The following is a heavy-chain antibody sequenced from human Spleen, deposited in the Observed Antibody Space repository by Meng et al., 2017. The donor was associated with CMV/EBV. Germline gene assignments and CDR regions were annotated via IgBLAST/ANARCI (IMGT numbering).Heavy chain of an antibody. CDR3: ARKRGDNYDFWSGFGGMDV. V-gene: IGHV3-11*04. Sequence: GRSLRLSCAASGFTFSDYYMSWIRQAPGKGLEWVSYISSSGSTIYYADSVKGRFTISRDNAKNSLYLQMNSLRAEDTAVYYCARKRGDNYDFWSGFGGMDVWGQGTTVTVSS. J-gene: IGHJ6*02. CDR1: GFTFSDYY. CDR2: ISSSGSTI. D-gene: IGHD3-3*01.